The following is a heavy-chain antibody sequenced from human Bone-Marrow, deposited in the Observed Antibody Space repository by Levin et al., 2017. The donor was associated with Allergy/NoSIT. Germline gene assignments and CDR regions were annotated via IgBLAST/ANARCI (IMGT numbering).Heavy chain of an antibody. CDR3: ASWTQGGYDILTS. J-gene: IGHJ5*02. V-gene: IGHV3-48*02. CDR2: ITSSSSTI. D-gene: IGHD3-9*01. Sequence: ASVKVSCVGSGFTFSSYSMNWVRQAPGKGLEWVSYITSSSSTIYYADSVKGRFTISRDNAKNSLFLQMNSLRDEDTAVYYCASWTQGGYDILTSWGQGTLVTVSS. CDR1: GFTFSSYS.